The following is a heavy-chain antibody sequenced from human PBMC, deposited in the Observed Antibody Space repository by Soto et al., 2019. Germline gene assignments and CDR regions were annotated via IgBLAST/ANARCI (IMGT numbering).Heavy chain of an antibody. CDR2: ISYDGSNK. CDR1: GFTFSSYA. Sequence: GSLRLSCAASGFTFSSYAMHWVRQAPGKGLEWVAVISYDGSNKYYADSVKGRFTISRDNSKNTLYLQMSSLRAEDTAVYYCARDHNERIAVASFLFDSWGQGTLVTVSS. CDR3: ARDHNERIAVASFLFDS. V-gene: IGHV3-30-3*01. D-gene: IGHD6-19*01. J-gene: IGHJ4*02.